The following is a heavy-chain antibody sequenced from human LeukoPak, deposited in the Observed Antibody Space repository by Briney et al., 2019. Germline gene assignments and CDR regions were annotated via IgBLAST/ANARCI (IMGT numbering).Heavy chain of an antibody. CDR2: IYTSGST. Sequence: SETLSLTCAVYGGSFSGYYWSWIRQPAGKGLEWIGRIYTSGSTNYNPSLKSRVTMSVDTSKNQFSLKLSSVTAADTAVYYCARVNMVRGTAFDYWGQGTLVTVSS. V-gene: IGHV4-59*10. CDR3: ARVNMVRGTAFDY. J-gene: IGHJ4*02. D-gene: IGHD3-10*01. CDR1: GGSFSGYY.